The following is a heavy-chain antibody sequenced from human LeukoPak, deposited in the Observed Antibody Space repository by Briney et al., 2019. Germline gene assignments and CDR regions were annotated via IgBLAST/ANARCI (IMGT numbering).Heavy chain of an antibody. Sequence: GGSLRLSCAASGFTFSSYWMHWVRQAPGKGLVWVSRISPDGSTTGHADSVKGRFTLSRDNAKNTLYLQMSSLRAEDAAVYYCARDHYDFWSGPTYYYYGMDVWGQGTTVTVSS. CDR1: GFTFSSYW. V-gene: IGHV3-74*01. CDR2: ISPDGSTT. D-gene: IGHD3-3*01. J-gene: IGHJ6*02. CDR3: ARDHYDFWSGPTYYYYGMDV.